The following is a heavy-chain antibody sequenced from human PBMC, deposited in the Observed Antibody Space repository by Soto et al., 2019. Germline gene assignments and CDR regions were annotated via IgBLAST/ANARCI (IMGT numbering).Heavy chain of an antibody. J-gene: IGHJ6*02. Sequence: EVQLVESGGDLVQPGGSLRLSCAASGFIFSDYTMTWVRQAPGRGLEFVSHISSSGGDIFYAESVKGRFTVSRDNAKNSLYLQMTSLRDDDTAVYFCARDHGGSTWFVGVYYFFGMDVWGQGTAVTVSS. D-gene: IGHD6-13*01. V-gene: IGHV3-48*02. CDR2: ISSSGGDI. CDR3: ARDHGGSTWFVGVYYFFGMDV. CDR1: GFIFSDYT.